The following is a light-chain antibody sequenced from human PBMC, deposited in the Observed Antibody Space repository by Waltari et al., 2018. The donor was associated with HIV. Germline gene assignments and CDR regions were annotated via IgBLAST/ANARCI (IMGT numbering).Light chain of an antibody. J-gene: IGLJ1*01. CDR3: HVWDRSSDHHV. CDR1: NIGRKS. Sequence: SSVLTQSPSVSVAPGQTASITCGGNNIGRKSVHWYQQKAGQAPVLVVYNGSDRPSGIPERFSGSRSGNTATLTISRVEAGDEADYYCHVWDRSSDHHVFGPGTKVTVL. V-gene: IGLV3-21*02. CDR2: NGS.